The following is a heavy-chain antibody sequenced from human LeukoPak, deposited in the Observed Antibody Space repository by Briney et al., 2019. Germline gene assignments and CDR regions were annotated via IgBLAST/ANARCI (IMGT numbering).Heavy chain of an antibody. J-gene: IGHJ4*02. Sequence: SVKVSCKSSGGSFSNYAISWVRQAPGQGLEWMGGIIPLFGSPTYAQKFQGRVTITTDESTTTAYMELSSLRSDDTAVFYCARGERHIPIYYWGQGTLVTVSS. D-gene: IGHD2-21*01. CDR1: GGSFSNYA. V-gene: IGHV1-69*05. CDR2: IIPLFGSP. CDR3: ARGERHIPIYY.